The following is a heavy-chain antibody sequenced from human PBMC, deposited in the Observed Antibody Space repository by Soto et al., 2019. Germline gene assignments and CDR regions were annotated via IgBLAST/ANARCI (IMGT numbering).Heavy chain of an antibody. CDR3: ARGSPYDY. V-gene: IGHV5-51*01. CDR2: TYPGDSET. CDR1: GYTFTDYG. J-gene: IGHJ4*02. Sequence: GESLKISCRGSGYTFTDYGSAWVRQIPGKGLEWMGITYPGDSETRYSPSFQGQVTISADKSISTAYLQWSSLKASDTAMYFCARGSPYDYWGQGTPVTVSS.